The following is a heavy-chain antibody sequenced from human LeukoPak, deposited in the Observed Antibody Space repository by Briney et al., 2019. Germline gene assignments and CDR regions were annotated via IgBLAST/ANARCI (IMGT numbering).Heavy chain of an antibody. Sequence: PGGSLRLSCAASGFTFSGYAMHWVRQTPGKGLEWVAVISYDGSNKYYADSVKGRFTISRDNSKNTLYLQMNSLRAEDTAVYYCARRGRQLVLKNYYYMDVWGKGTTVTVSS. CDR1: GFTFSGYA. J-gene: IGHJ6*03. D-gene: IGHD6-13*01. V-gene: IGHV3-30*04. CDR2: ISYDGSNK. CDR3: ARRGRQLVLKNYYYMDV.